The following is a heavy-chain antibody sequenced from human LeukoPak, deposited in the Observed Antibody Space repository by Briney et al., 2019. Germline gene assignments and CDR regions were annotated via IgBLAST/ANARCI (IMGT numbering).Heavy chain of an antibody. CDR3: ARDPQGGGDCSQYRWCWFDP. Sequence: SVKVSCKASGGTFSSYAISWVRQAPGQGLEWMGGIIPIFGTANYAQKFQGRVTITADESTSTAYMELSSLRSEDTAVYYCARDPQGGGDCSQYRWCWFDPWGQGTLVTVSS. J-gene: IGHJ5*02. CDR1: GGTFSSYA. V-gene: IGHV1-69*13. CDR2: IIPIFGTA. D-gene: IGHD2-21*02.